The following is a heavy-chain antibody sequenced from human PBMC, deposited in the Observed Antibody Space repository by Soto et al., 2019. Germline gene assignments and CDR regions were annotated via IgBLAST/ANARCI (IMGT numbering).Heavy chain of an antibody. CDR2: IIPLYATS. Sequence: QVQLVQSGAEVKRPGSSVKVSCKASGGTFSNYPISWVRQAPGQGLEWMGGIIPLYATSNYAQKFQGRLTITADDSTTTTYMELSSLGSEDTAVYYCARLRGDSGGQGNLVTVSS. J-gene: IGHJ4*02. CDR3: ARLRGDS. V-gene: IGHV1-69*01. CDR1: GGTFSNYP. D-gene: IGHD3-10*01.